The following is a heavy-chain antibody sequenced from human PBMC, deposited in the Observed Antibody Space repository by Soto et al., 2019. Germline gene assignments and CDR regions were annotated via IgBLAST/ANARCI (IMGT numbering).Heavy chain of an antibody. CDR1: GGSFSGYY. D-gene: IGHD4-17*01. J-gene: IGHJ6*02. V-gene: IGHV4-34*01. Sequence: TSETLSLTCAVYGGSFSGYYWSWIRQPPGKGLEWIGEINHSGSTNYNPSLKSRVTISVDKSKNQFSLKLSSVTAADTAVYYCATRQYDYANYYGMDVWGQGTTVTVSS. CDR3: ATRQYDYANYYGMDV. CDR2: INHSGST.